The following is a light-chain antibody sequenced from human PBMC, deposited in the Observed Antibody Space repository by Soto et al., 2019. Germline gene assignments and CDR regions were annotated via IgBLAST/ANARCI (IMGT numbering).Light chain of an antibody. Sequence: EIVLTQSPGTLSVSPGERATLSCRASQSVSSSYLAWYQQKPGQAPRLLIYGASSRATGLPDRFSGSGSGTDFTLTISRLEPEDFAVYYCQQYGSSPTFGQGTKLEIK. CDR1: QSVSSSY. J-gene: IGKJ2*01. CDR2: GAS. V-gene: IGKV3-20*01. CDR3: QQYGSSPT.